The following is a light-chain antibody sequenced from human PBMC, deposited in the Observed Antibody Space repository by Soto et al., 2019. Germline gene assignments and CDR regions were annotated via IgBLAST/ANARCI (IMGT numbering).Light chain of an antibody. Sequence: EVVMTQSPATLSVSPGEGATLSCRASQSVSNHLAWYQQRPGQAPRILIYGASTRATGIPARFSGSGSGTEFTLTISSLQSEDFALYYCQYYFSWPRTFGQGTKVEIK. V-gene: IGKV3-15*01. CDR2: GAS. J-gene: IGKJ1*01. CDR1: QSVSNH. CDR3: QYYFSWPRT.